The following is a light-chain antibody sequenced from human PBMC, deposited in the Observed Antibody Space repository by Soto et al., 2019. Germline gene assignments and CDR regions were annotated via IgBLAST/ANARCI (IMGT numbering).Light chain of an antibody. CDR2: GAS. CDR3: QQVNNYPYT. CDR1: HGISSY. J-gene: IGKJ2*01. V-gene: IGKV1-9*01. Sequence: IQLTQSPSSLSASVGDRVTITCRASHGISSYLAWYQQTPGKAPKLLIYGASTFQSGVPSRFSGSGSGRDFTLTISSLQPEDFATYYGQQVNNYPYTLGHGTKLEIK.